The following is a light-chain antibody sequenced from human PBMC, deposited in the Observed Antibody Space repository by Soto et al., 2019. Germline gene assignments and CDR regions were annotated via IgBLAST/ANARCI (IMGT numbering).Light chain of an antibody. CDR1: QSVSSY. Sequence: EIVLTQSPAALSLSPGGRATPSCRASQSVSSYLAWYQQKPGQAPRLLIYDASNRATGIPARFSGSGSGTDFTLTISSLEPEDFAVYYFQPLSHTFGQGTKLEIK. CDR3: QPLSHT. V-gene: IGKV3-11*01. CDR2: DAS. J-gene: IGKJ2*01.